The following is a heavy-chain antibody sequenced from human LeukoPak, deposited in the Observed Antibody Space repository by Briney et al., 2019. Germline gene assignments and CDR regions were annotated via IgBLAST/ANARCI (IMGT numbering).Heavy chain of an antibody. V-gene: IGHV1-58*02. CDR2: IVVGSGKT. J-gene: IGHJ5*02. CDR3: AAELDDDIMTGYSQP. CDR1: GFTFRSSA. Sequence: SVELSCKASGFTFRSSAIQWVRQARGQRLEWIGWIVVGSGKTNYARKFQERVTITRDMSTSTAHMELSSLRSEDTAAYYCAAELDDDIMTGYSQPWGQGTLVTVSS. D-gene: IGHD3-9*01.